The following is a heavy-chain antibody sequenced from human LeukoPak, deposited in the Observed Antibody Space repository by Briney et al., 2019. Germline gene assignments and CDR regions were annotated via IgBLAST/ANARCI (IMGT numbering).Heavy chain of an antibody. V-gene: IGHV1-69*13. CDR1: GGTFSSYA. D-gene: IGHD5-18*01. CDR2: IIPIFGIA. J-gene: IGHJ6*02. Sequence: SSVKVSCKASGGTFSSYAISWVRQAPGQGLEWMGGIIPIFGIANYAQKFQGRVTITADESTSTAYMELSSLRSEDTAVYYCARWEDTAMVYYGMDVWGQGTTVTVSS. CDR3: ARWEDTAMVYYGMDV.